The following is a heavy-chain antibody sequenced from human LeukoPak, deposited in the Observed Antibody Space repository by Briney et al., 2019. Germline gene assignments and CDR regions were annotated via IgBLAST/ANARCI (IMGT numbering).Heavy chain of an antibody. J-gene: IGHJ4*02. D-gene: IGHD5-18*01. Sequence: PGGSLRLSCAASGFTFSIYAMNWVRQAPGKGLEWVSAIDASRGTTYYADSVKGRFTISRDNSKNTLYLQMNSLRAEDTALYYCAKDPTHVDTAMGDYWGQGTLVTVSS. V-gene: IGHV3-23*01. CDR3: AKDPTHVDTAMGDY. CDR2: IDASRGTT. CDR1: GFTFSIYA.